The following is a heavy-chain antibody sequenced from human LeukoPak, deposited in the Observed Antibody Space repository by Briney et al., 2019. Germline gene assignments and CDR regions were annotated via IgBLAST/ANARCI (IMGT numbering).Heavy chain of an antibody. CDR3: ARDSGTDSSGWYVPVDY. CDR1: GYTFTGYY. CDR2: INPNSGGT. V-gene: IGHV1-2*02. Sequence: ASVKVSCKASGYTFTGYYMHWVRQAPGQGLEWMGWINPNSGGTNYAQEFQGRVTMTRDTSISTAYMELSRLRSDDTAVYYCARDSGTDSSGWYVPVDYWGQGTLVTVSS. D-gene: IGHD6-19*01. J-gene: IGHJ4*02.